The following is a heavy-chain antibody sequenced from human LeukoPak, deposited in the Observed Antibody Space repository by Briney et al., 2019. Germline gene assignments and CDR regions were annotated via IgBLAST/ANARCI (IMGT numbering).Heavy chain of an antibody. CDR1: GFTFSSYS. V-gene: IGHV3-21*01. Sequence: GGSLRLSCAASGFTFSSYSMNWVRQAPGKGLEWVSSISSSSSYIYYADSVRGRFTISRDNAKNSLYLQMNSLRAEDTAVYYCARVPTMTTGSYYFDYWGQGTLVTVSS. CDR2: ISSSSSYI. CDR3: ARVPTMTTGSYYFDY. J-gene: IGHJ4*02. D-gene: IGHD4-11*01.